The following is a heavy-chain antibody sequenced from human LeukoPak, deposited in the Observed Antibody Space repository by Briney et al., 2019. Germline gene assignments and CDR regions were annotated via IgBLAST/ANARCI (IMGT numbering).Heavy chain of an antibody. J-gene: IGHJ4*02. CDR1: GGTFSSYA. Sequence: SVKVSCKASGGTFSSYAISWVRQAPGQGLEWMGGIIPIFGTANYAQKFQGRVTITADESTSTAYMELSSLRSEDTAVYYCARGDVDTAMDTPDYWGQGTLVTVSS. V-gene: IGHV1-69*01. D-gene: IGHD5-18*01. CDR3: ARGDVDTAMDTPDY. CDR2: IIPIFGTA.